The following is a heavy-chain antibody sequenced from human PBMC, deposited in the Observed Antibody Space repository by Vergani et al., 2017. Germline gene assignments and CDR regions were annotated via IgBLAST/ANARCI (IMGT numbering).Heavy chain of an antibody. CDR2: IGTAGDT. Sequence: EVQLVESGGGLVQPGGSLRLSCAASGFTFSSYDMHWVRQATGKGLEWVSAIGTAGDTYYPGSVKGRFTISRENAKNSLYLQMNSLRAGDTAVYYCARGYSSCNEPYYYDYWGRRTLVAAS. CDR1: GFTFSSYD. J-gene: IGHJ4*02. CDR3: ARGYSSCNEPYYYDY. V-gene: IGHV3-13*01. D-gene: IGHD4-11*01.